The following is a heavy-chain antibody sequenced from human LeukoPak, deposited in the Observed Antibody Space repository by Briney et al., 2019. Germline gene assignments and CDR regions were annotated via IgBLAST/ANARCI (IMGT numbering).Heavy chain of an antibody. CDR1: GYTFTGYY. Sequence: PGASVKVSCKASGYTFTGYYMHWVRQAPGQGLEWMGWINPNSGGTNYAQKFQGRVTMTRDTSISTAYMGLSRLRSDDTAVYYCARDYYGSGSYYGHMDVWGKGTTVTVSS. D-gene: IGHD3-10*01. J-gene: IGHJ6*03. CDR2: INPNSGGT. V-gene: IGHV1-2*02. CDR3: ARDYYGSGSYYGHMDV.